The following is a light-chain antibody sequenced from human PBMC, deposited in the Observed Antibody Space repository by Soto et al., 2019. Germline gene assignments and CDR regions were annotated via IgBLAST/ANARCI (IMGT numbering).Light chain of an antibody. CDR1: QNINNY. CDR3: QQTYTTPRT. V-gene: IGKV1-39*01. CDR2: TAS. J-gene: IGKJ3*01. Sequence: DIQMTQSPSSLSASVGDRVTITCRARQNINNYLNWYQQKPGKAPKLLIYTASNLQSGVPSRFSGSGSGTDFTLTISGLEPEDFETYYCQQTYTTPRTFGPGTKVDIK.